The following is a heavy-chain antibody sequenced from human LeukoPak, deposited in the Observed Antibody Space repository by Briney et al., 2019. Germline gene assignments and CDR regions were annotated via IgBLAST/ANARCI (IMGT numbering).Heavy chain of an antibody. V-gene: IGHV4-39*07. D-gene: IGHD5-24*01. CDR3: ARDYRGWLQAGLDL. CDR2: IYYSGST. CDR1: GGSISSSSYY. J-gene: IGHJ2*01. Sequence: PSETLSLTCTVSGGSISSSSYYWGWIRQPPGKGLEWIGSIYYSGSTYYNPSLKSRVTISVDTSKNQFSLKLSSVTAADTAVYYCARDYRGWLQAGLDLWGRGTLVTVSS.